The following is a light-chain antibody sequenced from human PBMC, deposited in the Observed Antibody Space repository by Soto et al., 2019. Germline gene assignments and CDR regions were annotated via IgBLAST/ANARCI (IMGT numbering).Light chain of an antibody. Sequence: EIVMTQSPATLSVSPGERATLSCRASQSVSSNLAWYQQKPGQPPRLLIYDASSRATGIPDRFSGSGSGTDFTLTIRRLDPADFAMYYCQQYGSSPRTFGQGTKVDI. CDR2: DAS. CDR1: QSVSSN. V-gene: IGKV3-20*01. J-gene: IGKJ1*01. CDR3: QQYGSSPRT.